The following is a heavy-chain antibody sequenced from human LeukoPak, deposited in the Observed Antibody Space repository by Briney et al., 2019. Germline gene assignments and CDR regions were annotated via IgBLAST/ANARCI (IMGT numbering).Heavy chain of an antibody. CDR3: ARGISGSNTADY. J-gene: IGHJ4*02. D-gene: IGHD1-26*01. Sequence: ASVKVSCKASGGTFSSYAISWVRQAPGQGLEWMGGIIPIFGTANYAQKFQGRVTITTDESTSTAYMELSSLRSEDTAVYYCARGISGSNTADYWGQGTLVTVSS. CDR1: GGTFSSYA. CDR2: IIPIFGTA. V-gene: IGHV1-69*05.